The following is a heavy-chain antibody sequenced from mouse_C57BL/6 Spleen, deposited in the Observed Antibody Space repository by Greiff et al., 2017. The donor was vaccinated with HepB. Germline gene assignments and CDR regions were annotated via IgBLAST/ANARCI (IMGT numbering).Heavy chain of an antibody. V-gene: IGHV3-6*01. CDR3: AIDGYYEGYFDD. J-gene: IGHJ2*01. CDR1: GYSITSGYY. D-gene: IGHD2-3*01. Sequence: DVQLQESGPGLVKPSQSLSLTCSVTGYSITSGYYWNWIRQFPGNKLEWMGYISYDGSNNYNPSLKNRISITLDTSKNQFFLKLNSVTTEDTATYYCAIDGYYEGYFDDWGQGTTLTVSS. CDR2: ISYDGSN.